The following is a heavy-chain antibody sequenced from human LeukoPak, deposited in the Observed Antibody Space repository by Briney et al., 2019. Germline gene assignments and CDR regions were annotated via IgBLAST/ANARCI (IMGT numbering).Heavy chain of an antibody. J-gene: IGHJ4*02. V-gene: IGHV6-1*01. CDR1: GDRVSSSSGA. CDR3: ARGVRGTIASFDS. Sequence: SQNLSLTCAISGDRVSSSSGAWNWIRQSPSRGLEWLGRTYYRSKWYNDYAVSVKSRLTINPDTSKNQFSLHLNSVTPEDTAVYYCARGVRGTIASFDSWGQGTLVTVSS. CDR2: TYYRSKWYN. D-gene: IGHD2-15*01.